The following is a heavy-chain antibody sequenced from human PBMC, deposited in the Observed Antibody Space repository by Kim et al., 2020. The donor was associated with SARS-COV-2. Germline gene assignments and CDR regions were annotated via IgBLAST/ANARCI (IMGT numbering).Heavy chain of an antibody. Sequence: PYLESRVTIFVDTSKNHFSLKLSSVTAADTAVYYCARLPDILTGPDEGFDYWGQGTLVTVSS. J-gene: IGHJ4*02. D-gene: IGHD3-9*01. V-gene: IGHV4-39*02. CDR3: ARLPDILTGPDEGFDY.